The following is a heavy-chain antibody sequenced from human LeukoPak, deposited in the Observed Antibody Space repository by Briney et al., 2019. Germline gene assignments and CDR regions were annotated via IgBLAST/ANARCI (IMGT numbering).Heavy chain of an antibody. Sequence: SESLSLTCAVYGGSFSGYYWSWIRQPPGKGLEWIGEINHSGSTNYNPPLKSRVTISVDTSKNQFSLKLSSVTAADTDVYYCARHRYCSGGSCYLEFDYWGQGTLVTVSS. J-gene: IGHJ4*02. D-gene: IGHD2-15*01. V-gene: IGHV4-34*01. CDR3: ARHRYCSGGSCYLEFDY. CDR1: GGSFSGYY. CDR2: INHSGST.